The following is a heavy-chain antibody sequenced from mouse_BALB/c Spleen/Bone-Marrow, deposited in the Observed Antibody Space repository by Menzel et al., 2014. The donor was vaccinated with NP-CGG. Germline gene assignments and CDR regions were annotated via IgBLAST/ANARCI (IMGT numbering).Heavy chain of an antibody. CDR1: GFTFSRYG. Sequence: DVMLVESGGGLVQFGGSLKLSCAASGFTFSRYGMSWVRQTPDKRLELVAIINSDGGSTYYPDSVKGRFTISRDNAKNTLYLQMSSLKSEDTAMYYCARAYYWGHGTLVTVSA. CDR3: ARAYY. J-gene: IGHJ3*01. CDR2: INSDGGST. V-gene: IGHV5-6-3*01. D-gene: IGHD2-10*01.